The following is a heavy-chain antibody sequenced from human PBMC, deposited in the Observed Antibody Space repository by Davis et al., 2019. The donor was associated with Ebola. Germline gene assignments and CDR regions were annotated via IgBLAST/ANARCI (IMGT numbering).Heavy chain of an antibody. D-gene: IGHD1-14*01. CDR3: AASAGTVGKFDY. J-gene: IGHJ4*01. CDR1: GYTFINYA. Sequence: AASVKVSCKASGYTFINYAIHWVRQAPGQRLEWMGWINAGDGKIIYSENFQGRLTITRDMSTSTSYLDLTNLRSEDTAVYYCAASAGTVGKFDYWGQGTLVTVSS. V-gene: IGHV1-3*01. CDR2: INAGDGKI.